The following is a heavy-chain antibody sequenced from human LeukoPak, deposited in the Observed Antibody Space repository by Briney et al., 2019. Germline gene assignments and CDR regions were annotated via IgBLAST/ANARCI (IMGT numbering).Heavy chain of an antibody. J-gene: IGHJ3*02. D-gene: IGHD2-15*01. Sequence: SETLSLTCTVSGGSISSFYWSWIRQPPGKGLEYIGYIYYSGSTYYNPSLKSRVTISVDTSKNQFSLKLSSVTAADTAVYYCARVGYCSGGSCYKNAFDIWGQGTMVTVSS. CDR2: IYYSGST. CDR1: GGSISSFY. CDR3: ARVGYCSGGSCYKNAFDI. V-gene: IGHV4-59*12.